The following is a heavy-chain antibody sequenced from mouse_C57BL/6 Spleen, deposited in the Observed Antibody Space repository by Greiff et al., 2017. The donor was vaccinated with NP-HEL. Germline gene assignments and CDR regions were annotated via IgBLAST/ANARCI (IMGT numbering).Heavy chain of an antibody. J-gene: IGHJ3*01. Sequence: QVQLQQSGPELVKPGASVKISCKASGYAFSSSWMNWVKQRPGKGLEWIGRIYPGDGDTNYNGKFKGKATLTADKSSSTAYMQLSSLTSEDSAVYFCARYEYDLAWFAYWGQGTLVTVSA. CDR3: ARYEYDLAWFAY. D-gene: IGHD2-14*01. CDR2: IYPGDGDT. V-gene: IGHV1-82*01. CDR1: GYAFSSSW.